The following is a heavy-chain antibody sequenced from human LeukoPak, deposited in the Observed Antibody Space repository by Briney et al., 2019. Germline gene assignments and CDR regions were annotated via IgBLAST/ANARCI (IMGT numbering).Heavy chain of an antibody. D-gene: IGHD3-10*01. CDR1: GYTFTSYH. Sequence: ASVTVSCKACGYTFTSYHMHWVRQARGQGREWMGVITPSSGSTSYAQKFQGRVTMTREMSTTTVYMAVSSLRSEDTAVYYCARDFGNSHHFFHYWRQGTLLPVSS. J-gene: IGHJ4*02. V-gene: IGHV1-46*01. CDR2: ITPSSGST. CDR3: ARDFGNSHHFFHY.